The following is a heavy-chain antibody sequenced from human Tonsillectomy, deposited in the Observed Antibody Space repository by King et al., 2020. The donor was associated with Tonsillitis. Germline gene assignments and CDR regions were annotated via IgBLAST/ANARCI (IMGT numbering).Heavy chain of an antibody. D-gene: IGHD3-10*01. Sequence: VQLVESGGGVVQPGRSLRLSCAASGFTFSSYGMHWVRQAPGKGLEWVAVISYDGSNKYYADSVKGRFTISRDNSKNTLYLQMNSLRAEDTAVYYCAKDPAGALARAHYYYGMDVWGQGTTVTVSS. CDR2: ISYDGSNK. V-gene: IGHV3-30*18. J-gene: IGHJ6*02. CDR1: GFTFSSYG. CDR3: AKDPAGALARAHYYYGMDV.